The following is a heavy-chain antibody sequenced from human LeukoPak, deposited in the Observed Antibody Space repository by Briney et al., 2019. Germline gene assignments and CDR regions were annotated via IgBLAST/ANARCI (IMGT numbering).Heavy chain of an antibody. Sequence: GASVKVSCKASGYTFTSYGISWVRQAPGQRLEWMGWMNTGNGDTKYALKFQGRVTITRDTPATTAYMELSSLRSEDTAVYYCARDEGSSWFTYFDYWGQGTLVTVSS. CDR2: MNTGNGDT. V-gene: IGHV1-3*04. J-gene: IGHJ4*02. CDR1: GYTFTSYG. CDR3: ARDEGSSWFTYFDY. D-gene: IGHD6-13*01.